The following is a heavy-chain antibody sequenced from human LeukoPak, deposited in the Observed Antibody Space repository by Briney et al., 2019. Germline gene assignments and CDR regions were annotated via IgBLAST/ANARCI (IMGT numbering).Heavy chain of an antibody. V-gene: IGHV3-23*01. Sequence: GGSLRLSCAASGFTFSSYAMSWVRQTPEKGLDWVSVISGSAHKIRYADSVKGRFTISRDNSENIVYLQMNNLRAEDTAVYYCAGRVTGYSSGYVYWGQGTLVTVSS. CDR2: ISGSAHKI. D-gene: IGHD5-18*01. CDR3: AGRVTGYSSGYVY. J-gene: IGHJ4*02. CDR1: GFTFSSYA.